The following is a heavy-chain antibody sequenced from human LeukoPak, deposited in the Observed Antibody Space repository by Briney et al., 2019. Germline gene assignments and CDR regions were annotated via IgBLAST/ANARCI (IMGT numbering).Heavy chain of an antibody. CDR2: FIPIFGTA. D-gene: IGHD6-13*01. Sequence: SVKVSCKASGSTFSSYAISWVRQAPGQGLEWMGGFIPIFGTANYAQKFQGRVTITADKTTSTAYMELSSLRSEDTAVYYCARDTNQQLEGGLGRWGQGTLVTVSS. CDR1: GSTFSSYA. V-gene: IGHV1-69*06. J-gene: IGHJ4*02. CDR3: ARDTNQQLEGGLGR.